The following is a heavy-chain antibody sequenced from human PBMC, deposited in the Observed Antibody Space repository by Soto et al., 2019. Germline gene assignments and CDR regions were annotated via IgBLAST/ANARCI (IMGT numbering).Heavy chain of an antibody. CDR1: GGTFSSYA. Sequence: SVKVSCKASGGTFSSYAISWVPQAPGQGLEWMGGIIPIFGPANYAQKFQGRVTITADESTSTAYMELSSLRSEDTAAYYCARATDYYDSSGHENWFDPWGQGTLATVSS. J-gene: IGHJ5*02. D-gene: IGHD3-22*01. CDR2: IIPIFGPA. CDR3: ARATDYYDSSGHENWFDP. V-gene: IGHV1-69*13.